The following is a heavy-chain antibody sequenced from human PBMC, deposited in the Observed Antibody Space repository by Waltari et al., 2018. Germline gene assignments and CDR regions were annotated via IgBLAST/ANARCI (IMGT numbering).Heavy chain of an antibody. CDR3: ARGDFWSGYPV. CDR2: INQRGST. D-gene: IGHD3-3*01. Sequence: QVQLQQWGAGLLKPSETLSLTCAVYGGSFSGYYWTWMGWRGGKGREWVGEINQRGSTNYNPSLKSRVTRSVDTSKNQFSLKVSSVTASDTAVYYCARGDFWSGYPVWGQGTLVTVSS. J-gene: IGHJ4*02. CDR1: GGSFSGYY. V-gene: IGHV4-34*01.